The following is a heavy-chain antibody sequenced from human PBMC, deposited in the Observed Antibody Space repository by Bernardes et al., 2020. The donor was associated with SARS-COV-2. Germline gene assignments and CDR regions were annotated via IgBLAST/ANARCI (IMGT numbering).Heavy chain of an antibody. CDR1: GGSVSSSGMR. CDR2: IDWDDDK. Sequence: SGPTLVKPTQTLTLTCTFSGGSVSSSGMRVSWIRQPPGKALEWLARIDWDDDKFYSTSLKTRLTISKDTSKNQVVLTMTNMDPVDTATYYCAKDYSVIGQAVYYYGLDVWGQGTTVTVSS. J-gene: IGHJ6*02. D-gene: IGHD4-4*01. V-gene: IGHV2-70*04. CDR3: AKDYSVIGQAVYYYGLDV.